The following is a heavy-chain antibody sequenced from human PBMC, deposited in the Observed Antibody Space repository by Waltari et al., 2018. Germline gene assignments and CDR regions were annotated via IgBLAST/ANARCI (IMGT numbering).Heavy chain of an antibody. CDR3: ASRPMVQGVIGSDP. CDR2: INHMGST. D-gene: IGHD3-10*01. V-gene: IGHV4-34*01. Sequence: QVQLQQWGAGLLKPSETLSLTCAVYGGSFSGYYWSWIRQPPGKGLEWIGEINHMGSTNYNPSLRSRFTISVDTSKNQFSLKLSSVTAADTAVYYWASRPMVQGVIGSDPWGQGTLVTVSS. CDR1: GGSFSGYY. J-gene: IGHJ5*02.